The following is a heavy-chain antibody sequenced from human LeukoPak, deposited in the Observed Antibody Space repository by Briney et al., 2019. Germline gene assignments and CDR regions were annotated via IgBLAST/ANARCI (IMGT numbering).Heavy chain of an antibody. CDR3: ARVSGKSCGGDCYSDFPDY. Sequence: SETLSLTCTVSGGSINSYYWSWIRQPPGKGLEWIGYIYYSGSTNYNPSLKSRVTISVDTSKNRFSLKLSSVTAADTAVYYCARVSGKSCGGDCYSDFPDYWGQGTLVTVSS. CDR1: GGSINSYY. J-gene: IGHJ4*02. CDR2: IYYSGST. V-gene: IGHV4-59*01. D-gene: IGHD2-21*02.